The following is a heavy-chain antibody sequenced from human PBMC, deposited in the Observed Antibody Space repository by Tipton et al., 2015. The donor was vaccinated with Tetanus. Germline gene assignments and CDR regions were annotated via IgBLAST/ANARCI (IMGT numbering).Heavy chain of an antibody. V-gene: IGHV4-34*01. CDR1: GGSFSGYY. Sequence: GLVKPSETLSLTCAVYGGSFSGYYWSWIRQPPGKGLEWIGEINHSGSTNYNPSLKSRVTISVDTSKNQFSLKLSSVTAADTAVYYCARSPYLVVVTAGGEDFGYWGQGTLVTVSS. D-gene: IGHD2-21*02. CDR2: INHSGST. J-gene: IGHJ4*02. CDR3: ARSPYLVVVTAGGEDFGY.